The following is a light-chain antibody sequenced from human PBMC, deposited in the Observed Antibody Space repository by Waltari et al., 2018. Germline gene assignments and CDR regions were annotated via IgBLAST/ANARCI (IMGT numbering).Light chain of an antibody. J-gene: IGKJ1*01. V-gene: IGKV1-5*03. CDR1: KSISSW. Sequence: DIQMTQSPSTLSASVGDRVTSTCRASKSISSWLAWYQQKPGTAPKLLIYKSSSLESGVPSRFSGSGSGTEFTLTISSLQPDDFATYYCQQYNSASTFGQGTKVEIK. CDR3: QQYNSAST. CDR2: KSS.